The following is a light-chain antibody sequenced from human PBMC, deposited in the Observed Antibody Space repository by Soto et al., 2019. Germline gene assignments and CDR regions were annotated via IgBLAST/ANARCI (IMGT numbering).Light chain of an antibody. Sequence: DIQVTQSPSSLPASVGDRVTITCRASQSISTYLNWYHQRPGKAPKLLIYAASSLQSGVPSRFSGSQSGTDFTLTISSLQPEDFATYYCQQSYSTPRTFGQGTKVEIK. CDR3: QQSYSTPRT. CDR1: QSISTY. J-gene: IGKJ1*01. V-gene: IGKV1-39*01. CDR2: AAS.